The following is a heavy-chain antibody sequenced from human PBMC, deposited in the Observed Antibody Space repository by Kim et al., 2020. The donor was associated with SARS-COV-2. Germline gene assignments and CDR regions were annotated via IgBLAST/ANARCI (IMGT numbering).Heavy chain of an antibody. J-gene: IGHJ6*02. D-gene: IGHD3-9*01. CDR2: IKQDGSEK. CDR1: GFTFSSYW. CDR3: ARDISPSWGFDWLLETRYYYGMDV. Sequence: GGSLRLSCAASGFTFSSYWMSWVRQAPGKGLEWVANIKQDGSEKYYVDSVKGRFTISRDNAKNSLYLQMNSLRAEDTAVYYCARDISPSWGFDWLLETRYYYGMDVWGQGTTVTVSS. V-gene: IGHV3-7*01.